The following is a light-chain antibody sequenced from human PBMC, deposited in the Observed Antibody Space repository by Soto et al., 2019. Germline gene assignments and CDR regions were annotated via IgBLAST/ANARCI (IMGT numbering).Light chain of an antibody. V-gene: IGLV2-8*01. Sequence: QSALTQPPSASGSPGQSVTISCAGSSSDIGASNSVSWYQQHPGKAPKLLISEVTKRPSGVPDRFSGSKSGNTASLTVSGLQADDEGDYYCGSKAGSNKHVVFGGGTQLTVL. J-gene: IGLJ2*01. CDR3: GSKAGSNKHVV. CDR2: EVT. CDR1: SSDIGASNS.